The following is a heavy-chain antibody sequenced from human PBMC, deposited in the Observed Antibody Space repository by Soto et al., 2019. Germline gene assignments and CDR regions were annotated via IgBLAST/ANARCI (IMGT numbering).Heavy chain of an antibody. J-gene: IGHJ5*02. CDR2: ISSSSSYI. CDR3: ARDPNYFSGGSCYPPDWFDP. D-gene: IGHD2-15*01. Sequence: EVQLVESGGGLVKPGGSLRLSCAASGFTFSSYSMNWVRQAPGKGLEWVSSISSSSSYIYYADSVKGRFTISRDNAKNTLYLQMNSLRAEDTAVYYCARDPNYFSGGSCYPPDWFDPWGQGTLVTVSS. CDR1: GFTFSSYS. V-gene: IGHV3-21*01.